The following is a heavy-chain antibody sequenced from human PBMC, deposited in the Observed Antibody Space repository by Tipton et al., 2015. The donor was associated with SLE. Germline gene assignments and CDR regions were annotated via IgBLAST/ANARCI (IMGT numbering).Heavy chain of an antibody. CDR1: GGSFSGNY. V-gene: IGHV4-34*01. J-gene: IGHJ3*01. CDR2: VNHSGST. D-gene: IGHD1/OR15-1a*01. CDR3: AKQRVWYRAFDF. Sequence: TLSLTCDLNGGSFSGNYWSWIRQPPGKGLEWIGEVNHSGSTNYNPSLKSRVTISLDTSKNQFSLNVTSVTVADTAVYYCAKQRVWYRAFDFWGQGTLAAVSS.